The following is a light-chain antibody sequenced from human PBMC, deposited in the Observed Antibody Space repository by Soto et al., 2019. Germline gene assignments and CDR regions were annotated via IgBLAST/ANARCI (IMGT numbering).Light chain of an antibody. CDR1: QSVSSRS. CDR3: QQYGSSGT. Sequence: EIVMTQSPVILSVSPGERATLSCRASQSVSSRSLAWYQQKPGQAPRLLISGASNRATGIPDRFSGSGSGTDFTLTISRLEPEDFAVYYCQQYGSSGTFGQGTKVDIK. V-gene: IGKV3-20*01. J-gene: IGKJ1*01. CDR2: GAS.